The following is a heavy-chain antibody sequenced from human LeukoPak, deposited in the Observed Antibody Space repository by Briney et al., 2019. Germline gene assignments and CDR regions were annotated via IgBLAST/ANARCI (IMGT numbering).Heavy chain of an antibody. V-gene: IGHV1-69*01. D-gene: IGHD3-3*01. Sequence: GASVKVSCKASGGTFSSYAISWVRQAPGQGLEWMGGSIPIFGTANYAQKFQGRVTITADESTRTAYMEPSILRSEDTAVYSCARGPRPLWSGYYPGPFYFDYWGQGTLVTVSS. CDR2: SIPIFGTA. J-gene: IGHJ4*02. CDR1: GGTFSSYA. CDR3: ARGPRPLWSGYYPGPFYFDY.